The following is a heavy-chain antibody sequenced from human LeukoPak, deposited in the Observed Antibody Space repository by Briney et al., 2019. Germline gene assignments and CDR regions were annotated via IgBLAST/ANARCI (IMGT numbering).Heavy chain of an antibody. CDR1: GYTFTTYA. D-gene: IGHD3-22*01. J-gene: IGHJ4*02. CDR3: ASGYYDSSGYYALDY. V-gene: IGHV1-3*01. Sequence: ASVKVSCKASGYTFTTYAMHWVRQAPGQRLEWTGWIHAGNGNPKYSQKFQGRVTITRDTSASTAYMELSSLRSEDTAVYYCASGYYDSSGYYALDYWGQGTLVTVSS. CDR2: IHAGNGNP.